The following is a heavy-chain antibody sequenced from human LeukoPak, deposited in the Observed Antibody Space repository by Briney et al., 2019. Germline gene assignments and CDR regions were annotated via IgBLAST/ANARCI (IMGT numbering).Heavy chain of an antibody. J-gene: IGHJ4*02. CDR3: ARMFYYDSSGYYGY. V-gene: IGHV1-2*02. CDR2: INPNSGGT. Sequence: ASVKVSCKASGYTFTGYYMHWVRQAPGQGLEWMGWINPNSGGTNYAQKFQGRVTMTRDTSIGTAYLELSRLRSDDTAVYYCARMFYYDSSGYYGYWGQGTLVTVSS. D-gene: IGHD3-22*01. CDR1: GYTFTGYY.